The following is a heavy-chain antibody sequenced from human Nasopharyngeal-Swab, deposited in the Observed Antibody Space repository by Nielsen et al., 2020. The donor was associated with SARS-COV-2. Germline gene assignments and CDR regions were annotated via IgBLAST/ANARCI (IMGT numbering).Heavy chain of an antibody. CDR1: GFTFSSYW. V-gene: IGHV3-7*01. J-gene: IGHJ6*02. Sequence: GGSLRLSCAASGFTFSSYWMSWVRQAPGKGLEWVANIKQDGSEKYYADSVKGRFTISRDNSKNTLYLQMNSLRAEDTAVYYCARESYDYYYYYGMDVWGQGTTVTVSS. CDR3: ARESYDYYYYYGMDV. CDR2: IKQDGSEK.